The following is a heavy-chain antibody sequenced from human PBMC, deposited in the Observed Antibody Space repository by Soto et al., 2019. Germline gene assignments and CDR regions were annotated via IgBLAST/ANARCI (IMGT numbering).Heavy chain of an antibody. CDR3: ARDYDFWSGYYRIRGSFDY. D-gene: IGHD3-3*01. CDR1: GDSVSSNSAA. Sequence: SQTLSLTCAISGDSVSSNSAAWNWIRQSPSRGLEWLGRTYYRSKWYNDYAVSVKSRININPDTSKNQFSLQLNSVTPEDTAVYYCARDYDFWSGYYRIRGSFDYWGQGTLVTVSS. CDR2: TYYRSKWYN. V-gene: IGHV6-1*01. J-gene: IGHJ4*02.